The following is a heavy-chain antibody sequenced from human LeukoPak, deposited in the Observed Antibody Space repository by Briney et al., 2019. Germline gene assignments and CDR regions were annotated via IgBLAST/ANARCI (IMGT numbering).Heavy chain of an antibody. CDR2: IYYSGST. Sequence: SETLSLTCTVSGGSISSYYWSWLRQPPGKGLEWIGNIYYSGSTYYNPSLKSRVTISVDTSKTQFSLKLSSVTAADTAVYYCASVRGSYYSPTYYFDYWGQGTLVTVSS. J-gene: IGHJ4*02. V-gene: IGHV4-59*04. D-gene: IGHD1-26*01. CDR1: GGSISSYY. CDR3: ASVRGSYYSPTYYFDY.